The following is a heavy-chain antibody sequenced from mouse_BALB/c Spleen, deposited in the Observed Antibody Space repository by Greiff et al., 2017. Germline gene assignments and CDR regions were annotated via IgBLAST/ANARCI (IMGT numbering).Heavy chain of an antibody. CDR3: ARGGQIYDGYYGYFDV. Sequence: EVHLVESGGGLVKPGGSLKLSCAASGFTFSDYYMYWVRQTPEKRLEWVATISDGGSYTYYPDSVKGRFTISRDNAKNNLYLQMSSLKSEDTAMYYCARGGQIYDGYYGYFDVWGAGTTVTVSS. CDR2: ISDGGSYT. V-gene: IGHV5-4*02. CDR1: GFTFSDYY. D-gene: IGHD2-3*01. J-gene: IGHJ1*01.